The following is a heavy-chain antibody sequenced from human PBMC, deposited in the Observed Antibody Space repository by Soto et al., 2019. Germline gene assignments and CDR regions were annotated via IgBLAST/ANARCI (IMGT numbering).Heavy chain of an antibody. CDR1: SDSISKYY. CDR2: MHYNGYT. V-gene: IGHV4-59*08. J-gene: IGHJ4*02. CDR3: AIYGGNSVYFDY. D-gene: IGHD4-17*01. Sequence: SETLSLTCAVSSDSISKYYCSWFRQPPGKGLEWIGYMHYNGYTSYNPSLRSRVTISVDTSKNQFSLKLSSVTAADTAVYYCAIYGGNSVYFDYWGQGTLVTVSS.